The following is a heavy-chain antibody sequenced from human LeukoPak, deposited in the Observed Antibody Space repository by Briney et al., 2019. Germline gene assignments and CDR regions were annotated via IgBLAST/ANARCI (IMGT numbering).Heavy chain of an antibody. CDR2: ISAYNGNT. CDR3: ARVGLAVAGNPFDY. CDR1: GYTFTSYG. J-gene: IGHJ4*02. V-gene: IGHV1-18*01. Sequence: GASVKVSCKASGYTFTSYGISRVRQAPGQGIEWMGWISAYNGNTNYAQKLQGRVTMTTDTSTSTAYKELRSLRSNDTAMYYCARVGLAVAGNPFDYWGQGTLVTVFS. D-gene: IGHD6-19*01.